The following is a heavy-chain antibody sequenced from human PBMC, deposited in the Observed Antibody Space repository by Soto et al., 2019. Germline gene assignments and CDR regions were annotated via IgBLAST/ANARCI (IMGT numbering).Heavy chain of an antibody. CDR2: IDPSDSYT. CDR3: ARRKGVYFAFDI. Sequence: ESLKISCKGSGYSFTSYWISWVRQMPGKGLEWMGRIDPSDSYTNYSPSFQGHVTISADKSISTAYLQWSSLKASDTAMYYCARRKGVYFAFDIWGQGTMVTVSS. D-gene: IGHD1-26*01. CDR1: GYSFTSYW. J-gene: IGHJ3*02. V-gene: IGHV5-10-1*01.